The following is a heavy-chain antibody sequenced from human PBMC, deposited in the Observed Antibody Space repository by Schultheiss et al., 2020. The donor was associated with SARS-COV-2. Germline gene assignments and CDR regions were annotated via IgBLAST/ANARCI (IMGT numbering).Heavy chain of an antibody. D-gene: IGHD3-16*01. CDR3: AKDRGRGSYAIIFDY. V-gene: IGHV3-23*01. Sequence: GESLKISCAASGFTFSDYYMSWIRQAPGKGLEWVSAISGSGGNTYYADSVKGRFTISRDNSKNTLYLQMISLRAEDTAVYFCAKDRGRGSYAIIFDYWGQGTLVTVSS. CDR2: ISGSGGNT. CDR1: GFTFSDYY. J-gene: IGHJ4*02.